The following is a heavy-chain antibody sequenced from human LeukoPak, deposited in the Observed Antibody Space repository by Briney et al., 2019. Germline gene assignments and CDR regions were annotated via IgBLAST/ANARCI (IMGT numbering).Heavy chain of an antibody. CDR2: VSGFNGDT. CDR3: ARAGATVTSHFDC. D-gene: IGHD4-17*01. Sequence: ASVKVSCKASGYTFNTYGISWVRQAPGQGLEWMGWVSGFNGDTNYAQKFQGRVTMTTDTSTSTAYMELRSLTSDDTAVYYCARAGATVTSHFDCWGQGTLVTVSS. J-gene: IGHJ4*02. V-gene: IGHV1-18*01. CDR1: GYTFNTYG.